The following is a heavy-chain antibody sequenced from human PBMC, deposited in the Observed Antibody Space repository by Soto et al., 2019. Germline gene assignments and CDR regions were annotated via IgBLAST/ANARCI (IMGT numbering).Heavy chain of an antibody. CDR3: ARDLYSGSYDWFGP. Sequence: VASVKVSCKASGGTFSSYAISWVRQAPGQGLEWMGGIIPIFGTANYAQKFQGRVTITADESTSTAYMELSSLRSEDTAVYYCARDLYSGSYDWFGPWGQGTLVTVSS. CDR1: GGTFSSYA. D-gene: IGHD1-26*01. V-gene: IGHV1-69*13. J-gene: IGHJ5*02. CDR2: IIPIFGTA.